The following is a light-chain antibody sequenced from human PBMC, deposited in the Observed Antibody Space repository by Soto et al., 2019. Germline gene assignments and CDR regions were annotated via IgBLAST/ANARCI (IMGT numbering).Light chain of an antibody. CDR3: SSYTSGSYV. J-gene: IGLJ1*01. Sequence: SVLTQPASVSGSPGQSITISCTGTSSDVGGYNYVSWYQQHPGKAPKLMIYAVNNRPSGVSDRFSGSKSGNTASLTISGLQAEDEADYYCSSYTSGSYVFGTGTKVTVL. V-gene: IGLV2-14*01. CDR1: SSDVGGYNY. CDR2: AVN.